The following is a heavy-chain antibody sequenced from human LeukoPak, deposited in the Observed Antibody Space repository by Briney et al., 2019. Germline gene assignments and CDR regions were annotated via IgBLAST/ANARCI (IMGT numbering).Heavy chain of an antibody. D-gene: IGHD6-6*01. Sequence: SETLSLTCTVSGGSISSSSYYWGWIRQPPGKGLEWIGSIYYSGSTYYNPSLKSRVTISVDTSKNQFSLKLSSVTAADTAAYYCARRVAARPNYFDYWGQGTLVTVSS. V-gene: IGHV4-39*01. J-gene: IGHJ4*02. CDR3: ARRVAARPNYFDY. CDR1: GGSISSSSYY. CDR2: IYYSGST.